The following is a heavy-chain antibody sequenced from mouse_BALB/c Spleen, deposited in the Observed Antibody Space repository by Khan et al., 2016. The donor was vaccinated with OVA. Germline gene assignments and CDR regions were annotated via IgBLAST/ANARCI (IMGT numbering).Heavy chain of an antibody. D-gene: IGHD4-1*01. Sequence: EVQLQESGPGLVKPSQSLSLTCTVTGYSITSDYAWNWIRQFPGKKLEWMGYISYSGSTTYNPSLKSRISITRDQSKDQFFLQLKSVTSEDTATYYCASELGRYYAMDYWGQGTSVTVSS. V-gene: IGHV3-2*02. J-gene: IGHJ4*01. CDR1: GYSITSDYA. CDR3: ASELGRYYAMDY. CDR2: ISYSGST.